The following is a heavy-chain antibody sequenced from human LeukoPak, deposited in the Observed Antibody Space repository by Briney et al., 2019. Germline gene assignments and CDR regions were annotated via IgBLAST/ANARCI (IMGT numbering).Heavy chain of an antibody. CDR3: ARGGTIFGVVLFDP. CDR2: IYHSGST. CDR1: GYSISSGYY. D-gene: IGHD3-3*01. V-gene: IGHV4-38-2*02. Sequence: SGTLSLTCTVSGYSISSGYYWGWIRQPPGKGLEWIGSIYHSGSTNYNPSLKSRVTISVDTSKNQFSLKLSSVTAADTAVYYCARGGTIFGVVLFDPWGQGTLVTVSS. J-gene: IGHJ5*02.